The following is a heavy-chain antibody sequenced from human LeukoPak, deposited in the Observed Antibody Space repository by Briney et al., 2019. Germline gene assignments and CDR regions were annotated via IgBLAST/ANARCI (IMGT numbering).Heavy chain of an antibody. CDR2: INPNSGGT. J-gene: IGHJ6*02. D-gene: IGHD5-24*01. Sequence: ASVKVSCKASGYTFTGYYMHWVRQAPGQGLEWMGWINPNSGGTNYAQKFQGRGTMTRDTFISTAYMELSRLRSDDTAVYYCARSGRWLQFHWDRRYYYYGMDVWGQGTTVTVPS. CDR3: ARSGRWLQFHWDRRYYYYGMDV. V-gene: IGHV1-2*02. CDR1: GYTFTGYY.